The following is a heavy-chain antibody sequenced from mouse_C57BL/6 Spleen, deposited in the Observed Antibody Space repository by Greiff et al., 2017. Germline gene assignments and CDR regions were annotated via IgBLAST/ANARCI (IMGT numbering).Heavy chain of an antibody. CDR3: AKYCEYDGGLAY. CDR1: GYTFTDYN. Sequence: EVQLQQSGPELVKPGASVKMSCKASGYTFTDYNMHWVKQSHGKSLEWIGYINPNNGGTSYNQKFKGKATLTVNKSSSTAYMELRSLTSEDSAVYYGAKYCEYDGGLAYWGQGTLVTVSA. V-gene: IGHV1-22*01. D-gene: IGHD2-4*01. J-gene: IGHJ3*01. CDR2: INPNNGGT.